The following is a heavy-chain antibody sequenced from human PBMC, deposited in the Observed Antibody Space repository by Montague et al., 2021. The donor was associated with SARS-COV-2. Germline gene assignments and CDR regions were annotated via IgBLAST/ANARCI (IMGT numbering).Heavy chain of an antibody. CDR1: GFTFSDCY. J-gene: IGHJ1*01. CDR2: ISTRSTYT. Sequence: SLRLSCAASGFTFSDCYMTWIRQAPGKGLEWLSYISTRSTYTNYADSVEGRFTISRDDAKNSLYLQMNNLRPEETARYYCARELTWNGELDLWGQGALVTVSS. V-gene: IGHV3-11*06. CDR3: ARELTWNGELDL. D-gene: IGHD3-3*01.